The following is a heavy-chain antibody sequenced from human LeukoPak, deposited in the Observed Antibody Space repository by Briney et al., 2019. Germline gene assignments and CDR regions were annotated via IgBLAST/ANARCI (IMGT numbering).Heavy chain of an antibody. V-gene: IGHV3-30*02. CDR2: IRYDGSNK. CDR1: GFTFSSYG. J-gene: IGHJ4*02. Sequence: GGSLRLSCAASGFTFSSYGMHWVRQAPGKGLEWVAFIRYDGSNKYYADSVKGRFTISRDNSKNTLYLQMNSLRAEDTAVYYCAKDMRYYGSGSLVGDYWGQGTLVTVSS. D-gene: IGHD3-10*01. CDR3: AKDMRYYGSGSLVGDY.